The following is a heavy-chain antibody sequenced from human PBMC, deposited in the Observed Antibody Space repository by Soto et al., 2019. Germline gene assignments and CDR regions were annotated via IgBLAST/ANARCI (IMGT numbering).Heavy chain of an antibody. CDR1: GFTFSNAW. CDR3: IKEPFAY. Sequence: EVQLVESGGGLVKPGGSLRLSCAASGFTFSNAWMSWVRQAPGKGLEWVGRIKSKTDGATTDYAAPVKDRFTISRDDSKNTLYLQMNSLKTEDTAVYYCIKEPFAYWGQGTLVTVSS. CDR2: IKSKTDGATT. J-gene: IGHJ4*02. V-gene: IGHV3-15*01. D-gene: IGHD1-1*01.